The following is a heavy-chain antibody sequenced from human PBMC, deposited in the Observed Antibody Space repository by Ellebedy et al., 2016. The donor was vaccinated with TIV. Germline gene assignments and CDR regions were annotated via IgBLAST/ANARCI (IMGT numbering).Heavy chain of an antibody. D-gene: IGHD3-22*01. CDR3: AKGRGGGSDSSAPRYYFDY. CDR2: ISGRGGTT. Sequence: PGGSLRLSCAASGFTFSSYAMSWVRQAPGKGLEWVSAISGRGGTTYYADSVKGRFTISRDNSKKTLYLQMNSLRAEDTAIYYCAKGRGGGSDSSAPRYYFDYWGLGTLVTVSS. CDR1: GFTFSSYA. J-gene: IGHJ4*02. V-gene: IGHV3-23*01.